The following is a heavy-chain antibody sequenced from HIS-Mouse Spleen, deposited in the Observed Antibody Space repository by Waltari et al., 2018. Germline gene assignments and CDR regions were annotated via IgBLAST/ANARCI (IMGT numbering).Heavy chain of an antibody. D-gene: IGHD6-19*01. CDR3: AAVEAVARRGWYFDL. V-gene: IGHV4-30-2*01. J-gene: IGHJ2*01. CDR1: GGSISSGGYS. CDR2: IYHSGST. Sequence: QLQLQESGSGLVKPSQTLSLTCAVSGGSISSGGYSWSWIRQPPGKGLEWIGYIYHSGSTYYNPSLKSRVTISVDRSKNQFSLKLSSVTAADTAVYYCAAVEAVARRGWYFDLWGRGTLVTVSS.